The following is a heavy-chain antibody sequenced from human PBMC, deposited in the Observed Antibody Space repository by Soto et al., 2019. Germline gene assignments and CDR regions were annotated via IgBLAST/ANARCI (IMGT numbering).Heavy chain of an antibody. CDR1: GFTFTSFA. D-gene: IGHD6-19*01. CDR2: MSYDGSKE. CDR3: ARDKVSGWFYYYGMDV. V-gene: IGHV3-30-3*01. J-gene: IGHJ6*02. Sequence: QVQLVESGGGVVQPGGSLRLSCAASGFTFTSFAMHWVRQAPGKGLEWVAVMSYDGSKEYHADSVKGRFTISRDNSKQILYQQMNNVRLEDTAVYYCARDKVSGWFYYYGMDVWGQGTAVSVS.